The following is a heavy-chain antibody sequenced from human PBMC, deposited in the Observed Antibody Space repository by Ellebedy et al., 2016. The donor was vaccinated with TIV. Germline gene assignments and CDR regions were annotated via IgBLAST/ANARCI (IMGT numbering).Heavy chain of an antibody. V-gene: IGHV3-74*01. CDR2: INSDGSST. D-gene: IGHD2-15*01. CDR3: AKDRDTRDPKNYSDMDV. Sequence: GESLKISCAASGFTFRAYWMHWVRQAPGKGLVWVSRINSDGSSTTYADSVKGRFTISRDNSKNTVFLQMSSLRSADTGIYFCAKDRDTRDPKNYSDMDVWGQGTTVTVSS. CDR1: GFTFRAYW. J-gene: IGHJ6*02.